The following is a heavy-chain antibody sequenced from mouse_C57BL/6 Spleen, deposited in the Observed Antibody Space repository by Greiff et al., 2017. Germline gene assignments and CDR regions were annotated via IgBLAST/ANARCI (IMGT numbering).Heavy chain of an antibody. J-gene: IGHJ3*01. V-gene: IGHV1-54*01. CDR3: ARGYSNYGAWFAY. D-gene: IGHD2-5*01. CDR1: GYAFTNYL. Sequence: QVQLQQSGAELVRPGTSVKVSCKASGYAFTNYLIEWVKQRPGQGLEWIGVINPGSGGTNYNEKFKGKATLTADKSSSTAYMQLSSLTSEDSAVYFCARGYSNYGAWFAYWGQGTLVTVSA. CDR2: INPGSGGT.